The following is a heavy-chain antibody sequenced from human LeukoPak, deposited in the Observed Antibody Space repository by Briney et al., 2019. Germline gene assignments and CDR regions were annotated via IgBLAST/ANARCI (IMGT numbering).Heavy chain of an antibody. J-gene: IGHJ5*02. CDR2: IYYSGST. CDR3: ARAIAVAGLAWFDA. D-gene: IGHD6-19*01. Sequence: PSETLSLTCTVSGGSISSYYWSWIRQPPGKGLEWIGYIYYSGSTNYNPSLKSRVTIPVDTSKNQFSLKLTSVTAADTAVYYCARAIAVAGLAWFDAGGQGTLVTASS. V-gene: IGHV4-59*01. CDR1: GGSISSYY.